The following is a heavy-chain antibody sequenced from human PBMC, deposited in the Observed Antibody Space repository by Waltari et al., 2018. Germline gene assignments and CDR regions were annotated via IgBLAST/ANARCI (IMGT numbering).Heavy chain of an antibody. J-gene: IGHJ3*02. V-gene: IGHV4-39*07. CDR2: IYYSGGT. D-gene: IGHD3-10*01. Sequence: QLQLQESGPGLVKPSETLSLTCTVSGGSISSSSYYWGWIRQPPGKGLEWIGSIYYSGGTYYNPSLKSRVTISVDTSKNQFSLKLSSVTAADTAVYYCARDGGSGSYSDAFDIWGQGTMVTVSS. CDR1: GGSISSSSYY. CDR3: ARDGGSGSYSDAFDI.